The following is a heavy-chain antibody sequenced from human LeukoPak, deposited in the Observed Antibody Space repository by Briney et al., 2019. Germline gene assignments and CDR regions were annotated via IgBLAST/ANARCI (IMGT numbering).Heavy chain of an antibody. CDR2: ISSSSSYI. J-gene: IGHJ5*02. D-gene: IGHD2-15*01. CDR3: ARDLGYCSGGSCYSAWFDP. CDR1: GFTFSSYS. V-gene: IGHV3-21*01. Sequence: PGGSLRLSCAASGFTFSSYSMNWVRQAPGEGLEWVSSISSSSSYIYYADSVKGRFTISRDNAKNSLYLQMNSLRAEDTAVYYCARDLGYCSGGSCYSAWFDPWGQGTLVTVSS.